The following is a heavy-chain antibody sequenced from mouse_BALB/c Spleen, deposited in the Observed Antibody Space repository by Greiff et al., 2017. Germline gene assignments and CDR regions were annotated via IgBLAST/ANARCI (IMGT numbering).Heavy chain of an antibody. CDR2: INPSNGRT. V-gene: IGHV1S81*02. CDR1: GYTFTSYW. D-gene: IGHD1-1*01. Sequence: QVQLQQSGAELVKPGASVKLSCKASGYTFTSYWMHWVKQRPGQGLEWIGEINPSNGRTNYNEKFKSKATLTVDKSSSTAYMQLSSLTSEDSAVYYCARGGTTYWGQGTTLTVSS. CDR3: ARGGTTY. J-gene: IGHJ2*01.